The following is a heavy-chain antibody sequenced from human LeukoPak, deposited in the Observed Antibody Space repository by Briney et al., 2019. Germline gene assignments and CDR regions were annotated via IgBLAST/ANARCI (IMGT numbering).Heavy chain of an antibody. Sequence: GGSLRLSCAASGFTFSSYSMNWVRQAPGKGLEWVSYISSSSSTIYYADSVKGRFTISRDNAKNSLYLQMNSLRAEDTAVYYCARPVLYSYGSMNIWGQGTMVTVSS. CDR2: ISSSSSTI. CDR3: ARPVLYSYGSMNI. D-gene: IGHD5-18*01. J-gene: IGHJ3*02. V-gene: IGHV3-48*01. CDR1: GFTFSSYS.